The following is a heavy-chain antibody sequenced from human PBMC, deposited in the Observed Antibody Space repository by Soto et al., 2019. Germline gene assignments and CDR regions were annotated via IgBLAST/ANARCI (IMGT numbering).Heavy chain of an antibody. CDR1: GFSLTTSGVG. CDR3: AHRVLRTVFGLVTATAIYFDF. Sequence: QITLNESGPTVVRPTETLTLTCRFSGFSLTTSGVGVGWIRQPPGKAPEWLALIYLDDDKRYRASLKSTLTITKETSKNQVVLTVSDLDPTDTATYYCAHRVLRTVFGLVTATAIYFDFWGQGTPVAVSS. D-gene: IGHD3-3*01. CDR2: IYLDDDK. J-gene: IGHJ4*02. V-gene: IGHV2-5*02.